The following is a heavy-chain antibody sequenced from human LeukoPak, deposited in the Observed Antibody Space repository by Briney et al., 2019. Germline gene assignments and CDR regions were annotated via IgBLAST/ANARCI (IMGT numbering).Heavy chain of an antibody. CDR3: AGSYYDSSGIGG. J-gene: IGHJ4*02. CDR1: GFTFSNYL. CDR2: IYHSGST. V-gene: IGHV4-4*02. Sequence: GSLRLSCAASGFTFSNYLMTWVRQAPGKGLEWIGEIYHSGSTNYNPSLKSRVTISVDKSKNQFSLKLSSGTAADTAVYYCAGSYYDSSGIGGWGQGTLVTVSS. D-gene: IGHD3-22*01.